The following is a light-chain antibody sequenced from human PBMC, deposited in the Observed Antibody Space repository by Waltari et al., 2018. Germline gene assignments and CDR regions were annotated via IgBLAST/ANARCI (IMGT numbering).Light chain of an antibody. J-gene: IGLJ2*01. CDR3: QSYDTSLNAV. V-gene: IGLV1-40*01. Sequence: QSVLTQPPSMSGAPGQRVTISCTGSSSNIGAGYDVHWYQRLPGAAPQVIIYDNNNRPSGVPYRFSGSKSRTSATLAITGLQAEDEADYYCQSYDTSLNAVFGGGTKLTVL. CDR2: DNN. CDR1: SSNIGAGYD.